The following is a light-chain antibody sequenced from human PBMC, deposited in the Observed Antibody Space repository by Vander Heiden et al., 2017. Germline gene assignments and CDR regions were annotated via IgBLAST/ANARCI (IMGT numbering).Light chain of an antibody. V-gene: IGKV2-28*01. CDR1: ESLLESNGYYY. Sequence: DIVMSQSPLSLPVTPGEPASISCRSNESLLESNGYYYLDWYLQKSGQSPQLLMYLASNRASGVPDRFSGSGSGTDFTLKISIVEAEDVGIYYCRQAHETPYTFGQGTKLEIK. CDR3: RQAHETPYT. J-gene: IGKJ2*01. CDR2: LAS.